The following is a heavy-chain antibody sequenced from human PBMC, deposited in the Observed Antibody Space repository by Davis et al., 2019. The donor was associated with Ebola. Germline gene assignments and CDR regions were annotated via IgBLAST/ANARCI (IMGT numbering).Heavy chain of an antibody. CDR1: GFTFSSYA. CDR3: ARAGSSCYSPLDC. CDR2: VVGSGGAT. V-gene: IGHV3-23*01. D-gene: IGHD3-22*01. J-gene: IGHJ4*02. Sequence: GGSLRLSCAASGFTFSSYAMSWVRQAPGKGLEWVSTVVGSGGATYYAGSVRGRFTISRDNSKNTLYLQMNSLRAEDTAIYYCARAGSSCYSPLDCWGQGTLVTVSS.